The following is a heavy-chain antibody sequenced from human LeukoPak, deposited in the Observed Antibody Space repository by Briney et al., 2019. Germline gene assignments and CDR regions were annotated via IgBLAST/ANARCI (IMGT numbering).Heavy chain of an antibody. CDR2: ITGSSDSV. CDR1: GFTFNDYT. V-gene: IGHV3-9*01. D-gene: IGHD7-27*01. Sequence: GGSLRLSCIASGFTFNDYTMHWVRQAPGKGLEWVSGITGSSDSVDFADSVSGRFTISRDNARNSLHLQMNSLRAEDTAFYYCAKSNWGSPFDYWGQGTLVTVSS. CDR3: AKSNWGSPFDY. J-gene: IGHJ4*02.